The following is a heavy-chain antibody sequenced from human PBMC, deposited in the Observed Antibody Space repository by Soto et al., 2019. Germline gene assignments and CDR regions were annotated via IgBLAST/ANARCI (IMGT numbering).Heavy chain of an antibody. CDR3: ARGDSTDCSNGVCSFFYNHDMDV. J-gene: IGHJ6*02. CDR2: INPKSGGT. CDR1: GYSFTDYH. D-gene: IGHD2-8*01. V-gene: IGHV1-2*04. Sequence: QVQLVQSGDEVKNPGASVKVSCKASGYSFTDYHIHWVRQAPGQGLEWLGRINPKSGGTSTAQKFQGWVTMTTDTSISTASMELTRLTSDDTAIYYCARGDSTDCSNGVCSFFYNHDMDVWGQGTTVTVSS.